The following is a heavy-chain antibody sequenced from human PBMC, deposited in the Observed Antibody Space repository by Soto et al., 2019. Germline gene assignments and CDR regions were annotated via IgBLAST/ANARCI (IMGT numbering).Heavy chain of an antibody. CDR3: AHIMLPSGSRSSYWFFAL. D-gene: IGHD3-10*01. Sequence: QITLEESGPTLVRPTQTLTLTCAFSGFSFSTSGVGVGWIRQPPRKALEWLALIYWDDDKRYSPYLKSRLTTTNDTSKNQLVLTMTNMDPVDTATYYCAHIMLPSGSRSSYWFFALWGRGTLVTVSS. J-gene: IGHJ2*01. CDR2: IYWDDDK. CDR1: GFSFSTSGVG. V-gene: IGHV2-5*02.